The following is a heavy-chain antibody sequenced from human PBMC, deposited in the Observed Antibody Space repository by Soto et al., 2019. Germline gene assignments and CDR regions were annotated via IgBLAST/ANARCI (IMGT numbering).Heavy chain of an antibody. V-gene: IGHV1-3*01. CDR2: INAGNGNT. D-gene: IGHD2-2*01. Sequence: EASVKGSCKASGYTFTSYAMHWVRQAPGQRLEWMGWINAGNGNTKYSQKFQGRVTITRDTSASTAYMELSSLRSEDTAVYYCARGIVVVPAAMVDYWGQGTLVTVSS. J-gene: IGHJ4*02. CDR3: ARGIVVVPAAMVDY. CDR1: GYTFTSYA.